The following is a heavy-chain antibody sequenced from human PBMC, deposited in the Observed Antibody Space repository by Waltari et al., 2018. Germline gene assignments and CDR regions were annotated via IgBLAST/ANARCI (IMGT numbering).Heavy chain of an antibody. CDR3: ARESEGGGEGFYYDP. CDR2: IYSSGST. J-gene: IGHJ5*02. CDR1: GGSLTTHY. D-gene: IGHD2-8*01. V-gene: IGHV4-4*07. Sequence: QVQLQESGPGLVKPSETLSLTCSVSGGSLTTHYWGWIRQPDGKGLEWVGRIYSSGSTDTSPSLKSRVTMSVDTSKNQFSLRLSSVTAADTAVYYCARESEGGGEGFYYDPWGQGILVTVSS.